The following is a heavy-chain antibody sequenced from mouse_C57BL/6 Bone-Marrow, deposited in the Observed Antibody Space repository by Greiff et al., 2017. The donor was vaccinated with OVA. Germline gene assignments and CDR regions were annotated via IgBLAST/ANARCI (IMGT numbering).Heavy chain of an antibody. CDR1: GYAFTNYL. CDR2: INPGSGGT. D-gene: IGHD1-1*01. V-gene: IGHV1-54*01. Sequence: QVQLQQSGAELVRPGTSVKVSCKASGYAFTNYLIEWVKQRPGQGLEWIGVINPGSGGTNYNEKFKGKAQLTADNSSSTAYMQLSSLTSEDSAVYFCARGHYYGSRGDWYFDVWGTGTTVTVSS. CDR3: ARGHYYGSRGDWYFDV. J-gene: IGHJ1*03.